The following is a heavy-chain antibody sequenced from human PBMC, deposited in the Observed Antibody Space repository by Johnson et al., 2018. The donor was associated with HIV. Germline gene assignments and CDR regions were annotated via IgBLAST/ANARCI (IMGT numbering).Heavy chain of an antibody. CDR2: IYSGGNT. V-gene: IGHV3-53*01. CDR1: GLTVSNIY. D-gene: IGHD1-26*01. Sequence: VQLVESGGGLMKPGGSLRLSCAASGLTVSNIYMSWVRQAPGKGLEWVSVIYSGGNTYYADSVKGRFTLSRDTSKNTVFLQMNSLRAEDTAVYYCASAKSGSFDAFDIWGQGTMVTVSS. CDR3: ASAKSGSFDAFDI. J-gene: IGHJ3*02.